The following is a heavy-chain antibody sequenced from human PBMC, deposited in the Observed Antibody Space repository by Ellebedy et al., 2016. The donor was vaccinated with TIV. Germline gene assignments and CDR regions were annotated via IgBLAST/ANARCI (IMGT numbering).Heavy chain of an antibody. V-gene: IGHV4-59*12. CDR3: ARGVHIAAATTSYFDS. D-gene: IGHD6-13*01. Sequence: SETLSLXCTVSHGSISDYYWNWIRQPQGKGLEWNGNIYYSGATNYNNSLRSRITMSVDKSKNQFSLKVSSVTAADTAVYFCARGVHIAAATTSYFDSWGQGTLVTVSS. CDR1: HGSISDYY. CDR2: IYYSGAT. J-gene: IGHJ4*02.